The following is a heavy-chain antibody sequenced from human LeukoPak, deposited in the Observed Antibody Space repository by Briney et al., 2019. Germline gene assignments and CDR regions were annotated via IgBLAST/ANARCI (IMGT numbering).Heavy chain of an antibody. CDR2: IYTNGST. Sequence: SETLSLTCTVSGVSISSYYWSWIRQPAGKGLEWIGRIYTNGSTNYNPSLKSRVTISVDTSKNQLSLKQTSLTAADTAVLYCARDDLPTVTWFDRWRRATMAT. CDR3: ARDDLPTVTWFDR. D-gene: IGHD4-11*01. CDR1: GVSISSYY. J-gene: IGHJ5*02. V-gene: IGHV4-4*07.